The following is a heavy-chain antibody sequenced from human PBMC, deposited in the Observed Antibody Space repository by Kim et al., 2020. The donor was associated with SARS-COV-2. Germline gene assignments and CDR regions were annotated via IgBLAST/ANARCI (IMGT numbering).Heavy chain of an antibody. D-gene: IGHD1-26*01. J-gene: IGHJ4*02. V-gene: IGHV3-23*01. CDR3: TKREIRYFDY. Sequence: TYYADSVGGRFTISRDNVKNTLYLQMSSLRAEDTAVYYCTKREIRYFDYWGQGSLVTVSS. CDR2: T.